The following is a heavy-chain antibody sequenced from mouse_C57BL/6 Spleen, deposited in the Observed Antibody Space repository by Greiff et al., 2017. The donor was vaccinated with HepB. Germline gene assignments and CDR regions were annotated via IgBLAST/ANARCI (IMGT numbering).Heavy chain of an antibody. D-gene: IGHD1-1*01. J-gene: IGHJ4*01. V-gene: IGHV1-78*01. Sequence: VQLQQSDAELVKPGASVKISCKVSGYTFTDHTIHWMKQRPEQGLEWIGYIYPRDGSTKYNEKFKGKATLTADKSSSTAYMQLNSLTSEDSAVYFCARLRGSSSSYYAMDYWGQGTSVTVSS. CDR1: GYTFTDHT. CDR3: ARLRGSSSSYYAMDY. CDR2: IYPRDGST.